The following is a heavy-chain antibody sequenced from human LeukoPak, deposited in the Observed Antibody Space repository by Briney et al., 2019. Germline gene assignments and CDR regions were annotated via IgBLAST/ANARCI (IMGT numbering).Heavy chain of an antibody. D-gene: IGHD1-26*01. V-gene: IGHV4-59*08. CDR3: ARHAYGGTYTYGLDI. CDR2: IYYSGSS. Sequence: NPSETPSLTCSVSGGSISSYYWSWIRQPPGKGLEWIGYIYYSGSSSYNPSLKSRVTISVDTSKNQFSLNLSSVTAADTAVYYCARHAYGGTYTYGLDIWGQGTMVTVSS. J-gene: IGHJ3*02. CDR1: GGSISSYY.